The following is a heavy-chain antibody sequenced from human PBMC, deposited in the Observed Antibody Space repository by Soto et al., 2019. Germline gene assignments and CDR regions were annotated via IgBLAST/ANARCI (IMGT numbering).Heavy chain of an antibody. Sequence: GGSLRLSCAASGFPFTNYWMNWVRQTPGKGLMWVSRISLDGSDGGYADSVEGRFTVSRDNAKNTLYLQMTGLRPEDTAMYYCARDGIVGTTDFFDYWGQGTLVTVSS. D-gene: IGHD1-26*01. CDR1: GFPFTNYW. CDR2: ISLDGSDG. V-gene: IGHV3-74*01. J-gene: IGHJ4*02. CDR3: ARDGIVGTTDFFDY.